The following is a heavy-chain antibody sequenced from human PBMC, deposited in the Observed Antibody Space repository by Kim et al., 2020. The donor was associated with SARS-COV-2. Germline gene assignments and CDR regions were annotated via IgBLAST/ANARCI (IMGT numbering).Heavy chain of an antibody. V-gene: IGHV3-30*18. Sequence: GGSLRLSCAASGFTFSSYGMHWVRQAPGKGLEWVAVISYDGSNKYYADSVKGRFNISRDNSKNTLYLQMNSLRAEDTAVYYCAKDLRIYSGSYIIDYWGQGTLVTVSS. CDR1: GFTFSSYG. CDR3: AKDLRIYSGSYIIDY. CDR2: ISYDGSNK. J-gene: IGHJ4*02. D-gene: IGHD1-26*01.